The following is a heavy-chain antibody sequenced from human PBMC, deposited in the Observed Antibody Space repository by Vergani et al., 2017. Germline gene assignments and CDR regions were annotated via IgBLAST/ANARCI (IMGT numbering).Heavy chain of an antibody. CDR3: AKDLLNYDFWSGYTNNWFDP. CDR2: ISYDGSNK. Sequence: QVQLVESGGGVVQPGRSLRLSCAASGFTFSSYGMHWVRQASGKGLEWVAVISYDGSNKYYADSVKGRFTISRDNSKNTLYLQMNSLRAEDTAVYYCAKDLLNYDFWSGYTNNWFDPWGQGTLVTVSS. CDR1: GFTFSSYG. D-gene: IGHD3-3*01. V-gene: IGHV3-30*18. J-gene: IGHJ5*02.